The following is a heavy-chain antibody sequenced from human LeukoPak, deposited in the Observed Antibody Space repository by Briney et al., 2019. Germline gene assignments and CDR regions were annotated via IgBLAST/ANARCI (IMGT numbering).Heavy chain of an antibody. Sequence: GGSLRLSCAASGFTFSSYAMSWVRQAPGKGLEWVSAISGSGGSTYYADSVKGRFTIPRDNSKNTLYLQMNSLRAEDTAVYYCATVFSSSAYYFDYWGQGTLVTVSS. CDR1: GFTFSSYA. CDR2: ISGSGGST. D-gene: IGHD4-17*01. CDR3: ATVFSSSAYYFDY. V-gene: IGHV3-23*01. J-gene: IGHJ4*02.